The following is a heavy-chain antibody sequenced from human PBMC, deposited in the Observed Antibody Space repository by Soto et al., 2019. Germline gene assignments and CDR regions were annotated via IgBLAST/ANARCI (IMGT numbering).Heavy chain of an antibody. J-gene: IGHJ5*02. V-gene: IGHV4-30-2*01. Sequence: QLQLQESGSGLVKPSQTLSLTCAVSGGSISSGGYSWNWIRQAPGKGLEWIGYIYHSGYTLYNPSLKGRVTISVDKSKNHFSLNLPSVTAADTAVYYCARDQLEGNWFDPWGQGTLVTVSS. D-gene: IGHD1-1*01. CDR2: IYHSGYT. CDR1: GGSISSGGYS. CDR3: ARDQLEGNWFDP.